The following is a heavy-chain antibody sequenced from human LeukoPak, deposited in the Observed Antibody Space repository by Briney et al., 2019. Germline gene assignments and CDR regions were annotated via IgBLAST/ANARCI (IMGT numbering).Heavy chain of an antibody. Sequence: SETLSLTCTVSGGSISSGDYYWSWIRQPPGKGLEWIGYIYYSGSTYYNPSLKSRVTISVDTSKNQFCLKMSSVTAADTAVYYCARGDPYYFDYWGQGTLVTVSS. V-gene: IGHV4-30-4*01. CDR2: IYYSGST. CDR3: ARGDPYYFDY. CDR1: GGSISSGDYY. J-gene: IGHJ4*02.